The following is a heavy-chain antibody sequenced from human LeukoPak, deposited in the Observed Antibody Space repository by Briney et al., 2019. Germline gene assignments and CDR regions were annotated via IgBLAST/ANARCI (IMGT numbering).Heavy chain of an antibody. J-gene: IGHJ6*03. Sequence: PSETLSLTCTVSGGSIISYYWSWIRQPPGKGLEWIGYIYTTGSTNYNPSLKSRVTISVDTSKNQFSLKLSSVTAADTAVYYGARQVYSRTTMDGWSKGTTVTVSS. CDR3: ARQVYSRTTMDG. CDR2: IYTTGST. CDR1: GGSIISYY. D-gene: IGHD5-18*01. V-gene: IGHV4-4*09.